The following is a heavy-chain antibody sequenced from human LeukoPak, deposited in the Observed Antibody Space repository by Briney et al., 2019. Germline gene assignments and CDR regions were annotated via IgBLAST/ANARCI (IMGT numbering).Heavy chain of an antibody. CDR2: IYPGDSDT. CDR1: GYSFTSYW. V-gene: IGHV5-51*01. D-gene: IGHD1-26*01. Sequence: GESLKISCKGSGYSFTSYWIGWVRQMPGKGLEWMGIIYPGDSDTRYSPSFQGQVTISADKSISTAYLQWSSLQASDTAMYYCARPSRGSYSAFDIWGQGTMVTVSS. J-gene: IGHJ3*02. CDR3: ARPSRGSYSAFDI.